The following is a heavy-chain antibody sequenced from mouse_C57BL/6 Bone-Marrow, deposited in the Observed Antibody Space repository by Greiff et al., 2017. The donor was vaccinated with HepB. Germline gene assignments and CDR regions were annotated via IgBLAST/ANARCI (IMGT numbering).Heavy chain of an antibody. Sequence: VQPQQSGAELVRPGASVKLSCTASGFNIKDDYMHWVKQRPEQGLEWIGWIDPENGDTEYASKFQGKGTITADTSSNTAYLQIRSLTTEDTAVYYCTTLFFSAPYYFDYWCQGTTLTVSA. CDR2: IDPENGDT. V-gene: IGHV14-4*01. CDR3: TTLFFSAPYYFDY. CDR1: GFNIKDDY. J-gene: IGHJ2*01.